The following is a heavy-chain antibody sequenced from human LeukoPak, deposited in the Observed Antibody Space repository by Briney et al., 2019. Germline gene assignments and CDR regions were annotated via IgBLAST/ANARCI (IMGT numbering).Heavy chain of an antibody. V-gene: IGHV3-23*01. Sequence: PGVSLRLSCAASGFIFSSYAMTCLRRAPGGGLEVSAALGGGGGSTFYADSVKGRFTISRDNSKNTLYLQMNSLRAEDTAVYYCARGPKVPAPTYYFDYWGQGTLVTVSS. CDR2: LGGGGGST. CDR3: ARGPKVPAPTYYFDY. CDR1: GFIFSSYA. D-gene: IGHD2-2*01. J-gene: IGHJ4*02.